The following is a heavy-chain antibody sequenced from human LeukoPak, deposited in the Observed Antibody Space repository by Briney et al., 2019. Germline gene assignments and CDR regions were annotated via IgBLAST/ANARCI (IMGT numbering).Heavy chain of an antibody. CDR2: INPNIGGT. J-gene: IGHJ3*02. Sequence: ASVKVSCKASGYTFTGYYMHWVRQAPGQGLEWMGWINPNIGGTNYAQKFPGRVTMTRDTSISTAYMALSRLRSDDTAVYYCASITMIVGNDAFDIWGQGTMVTVSS. D-gene: IGHD3-22*01. CDR1: GYTFTGYY. CDR3: ASITMIVGNDAFDI. V-gene: IGHV1-2*02.